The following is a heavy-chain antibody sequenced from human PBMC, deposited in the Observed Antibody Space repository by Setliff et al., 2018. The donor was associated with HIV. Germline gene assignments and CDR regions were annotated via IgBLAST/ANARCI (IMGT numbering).Heavy chain of an antibody. V-gene: IGHV4-39*01. D-gene: IGHD6-19*01. CDR2: ILDGRVT. Sequence: PSETLSLTCTVSGDSITSGHFYWGWIRQAPGKGLGWIGNILDGRVTFFNPSLRGRGTIAVDASKNPVSLNLRSVTAADSAVYHCARPHSGRGGGAYFDPWGQGILVTVSS. CDR3: ARPHSGRGGGAYFDP. CDR1: GDSITSGHFY. J-gene: IGHJ5*02.